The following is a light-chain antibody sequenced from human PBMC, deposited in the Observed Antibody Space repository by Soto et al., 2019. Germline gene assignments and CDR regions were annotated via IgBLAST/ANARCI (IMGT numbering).Light chain of an antibody. V-gene: IGLV2-14*01. J-gene: IGLJ1*01. CDR1: SSDVGDFNY. CDR2: DVG. Sequence: QSALTQPASVSGSPGQSITIYCTGTSSDVGDFNYVSWYQQHPGKAPKLMIYDVGNRPSGVSIRFSGSKSGSTASLTISGLQAEDEADYYCSSFSSSTTLVFGTGTKLTVL. CDR3: SSFSSSTTLV.